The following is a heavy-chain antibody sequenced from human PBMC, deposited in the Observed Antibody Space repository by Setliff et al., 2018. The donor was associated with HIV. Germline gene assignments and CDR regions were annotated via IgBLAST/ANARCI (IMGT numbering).Heavy chain of an antibody. CDR2: IHASGKT. CDR3: ATLDPSGGNFLAY. CDR1: GDTDFY. Sequence: SETLSLTCTVSGDTDFYWNWIRQPPGKGLEWIGYIHASGKTNYNPSLKSRVTISLDTSKMQFSLHLTSVTAADTAVYYCATLDPSGGNFLAYWGQGTLVTSPQ. V-gene: IGHV4-4*09. D-gene: IGHD2-21*02. J-gene: IGHJ4*02.